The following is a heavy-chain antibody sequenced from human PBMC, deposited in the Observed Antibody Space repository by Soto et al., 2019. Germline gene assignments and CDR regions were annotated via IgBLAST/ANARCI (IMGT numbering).Heavy chain of an antibody. D-gene: IGHD3-22*01. Sequence: SVKVSCKASGGTFSSYAISWVRQAPGQGLEWMGGIIPIFGTANYAQKFQGRVTITADESTSTAYMELSSLRSEDTAVYYCAKRIVVVTYPDYYYYGMDVWGQGTTVTVSS. CDR3: AKRIVVVTYPDYYYYGMDV. CDR1: GGTFSSYA. J-gene: IGHJ6*02. CDR2: IIPIFGTA. V-gene: IGHV1-69*13.